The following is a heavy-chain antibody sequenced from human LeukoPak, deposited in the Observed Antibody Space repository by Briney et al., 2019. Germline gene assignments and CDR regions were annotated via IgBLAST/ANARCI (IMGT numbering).Heavy chain of an antibody. J-gene: IGHJ3*02. CDR3: ARDGYSGSYPLAFDI. D-gene: IGHD1-26*01. CDR2: IYYSGST. Sequence: SETLSLTCTVSGGSISSYYWSWIRQPPGKGLEWIGYIYYSGSTNYNPSLKSRVTISVDTSKNQFSLKLSSVTAADTAVYYCARDGYSGSYPLAFDIWGQGTMFTVSS. CDR1: GGSISSYY. V-gene: IGHV4-59*01.